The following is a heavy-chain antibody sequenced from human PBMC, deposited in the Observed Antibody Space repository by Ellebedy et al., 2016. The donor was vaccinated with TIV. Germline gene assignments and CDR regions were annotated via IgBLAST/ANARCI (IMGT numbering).Heavy chain of an antibody. Sequence: AASVKVSCKASGYNFATYGIIWVRQAPGQGLESRGWNTNKGGNTKAAEKFQERVSMTTDTSTSPAHMELRSLRSDDTAMYYCARFLDSSGWYGWFDPWGQGTLVTVSS. J-gene: IGHJ5*02. CDR1: GYNFATYG. CDR3: ARFLDSSGWYGWFDP. V-gene: IGHV1-18*01. D-gene: IGHD6-19*01. CDR2: NTNKGGNT.